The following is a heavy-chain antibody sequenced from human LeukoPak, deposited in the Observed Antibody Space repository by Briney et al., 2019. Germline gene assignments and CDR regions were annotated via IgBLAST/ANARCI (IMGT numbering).Heavy chain of an antibody. CDR1: GFTFDDYA. Sequence: PGRSLRLSCAASGFTFDDYAMHWVRQAPGKGLEWVSGISWNSGTIGYAHSVKGRFTISRDNSKNTLYLQMGSLRAEDMAVYYCATGYCSGGSCYFDYWGQGTLVTVSS. V-gene: IGHV3-9*03. J-gene: IGHJ4*02. D-gene: IGHD2-15*01. CDR3: ATGYCSGGSCYFDY. CDR2: ISWNSGTI.